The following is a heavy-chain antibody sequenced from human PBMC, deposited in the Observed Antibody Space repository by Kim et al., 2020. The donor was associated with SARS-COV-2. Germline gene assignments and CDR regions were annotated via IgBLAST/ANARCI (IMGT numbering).Heavy chain of an antibody. CDR3: TSSGSGWCYFDY. J-gene: IGHJ4*01. Sequence: TYYTDSVKGRFTISRDNSKNRVYLQWNSLRAEDTALYYCTSSGSGWCYFDYWGHRTLVAVST. D-gene: IGHD6-19*01. CDR2: T. V-gene: IGHV3-23*01.